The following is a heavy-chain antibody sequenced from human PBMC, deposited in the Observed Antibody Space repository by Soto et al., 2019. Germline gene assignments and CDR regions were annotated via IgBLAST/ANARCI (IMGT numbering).Heavy chain of an antibody. CDR2: IILPFGTP. Sequence: QVRLEQSEAEVKKPGSSVKVSCKASGGTFSNYAISWVRQAPGQGLEWIGVIILPFGTPNYAQTFQGRVTITADESMTTAYMELSGLRSEDTAVYYCARGPDYEGYFDYWGRGTLVTVSS. J-gene: IGHJ4*02. D-gene: IGHD4-17*01. CDR1: GGTFSNYA. V-gene: IGHV1-69*12. CDR3: ARGPDYEGYFDY.